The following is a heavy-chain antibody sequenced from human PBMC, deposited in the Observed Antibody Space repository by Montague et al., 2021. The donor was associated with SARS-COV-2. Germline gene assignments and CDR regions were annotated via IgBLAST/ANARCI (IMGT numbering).Heavy chain of an antibody. CDR3: AKVGSSWYHGYYYGMDV. CDR2: ISGSGGST. J-gene: IGHJ6*02. Sequence: SLRLSCAASGFTFSSYAMSWVRQAPGKGLEWVSVISGSGGSTYYADSVKGRFTISRDNSKNTLYLQMNSLRAEDTAVYYCAKVGSSWYHGYYYGMDVWGQGTTVTVSS. V-gene: IGHV3-23*01. CDR1: GFTFSSYA. D-gene: IGHD6-13*01.